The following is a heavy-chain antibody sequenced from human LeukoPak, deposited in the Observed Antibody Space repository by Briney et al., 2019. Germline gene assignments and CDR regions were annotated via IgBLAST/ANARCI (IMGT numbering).Heavy chain of an antibody. CDR3: ARDRIAVARFDY. CDR1: GFTFSSYA. Sequence: PGRSLRLSCAASGFTFSSYAMHWVRQAPGKGLEWVAVISYDGSNKYYADSVKGRFTTSRDNSKNTLYLQMNSLRAEDTAVYYCARDRIAVARFDYWGQGTLVTVSS. J-gene: IGHJ4*02. D-gene: IGHD6-19*01. CDR2: ISYDGSNK. V-gene: IGHV3-30-3*01.